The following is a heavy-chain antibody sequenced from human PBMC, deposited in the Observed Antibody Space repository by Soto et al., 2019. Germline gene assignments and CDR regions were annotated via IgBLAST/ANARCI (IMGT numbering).Heavy chain of an antibody. V-gene: IGHV6-1*01. Sequence: PSQTLSLTCAISGDSVSSNSAAWSWIRQSPSRGLEWLGRTYYRSKWNSNYAVSVKGRVTINPGTSKNQFSLQLNSVTPEDTAVYYCARDEGGPWGQGTLVTVSS. CDR1: GDSVSSNSAA. J-gene: IGHJ4*02. CDR2: TYYRSKWNS. CDR3: ARDEGGP.